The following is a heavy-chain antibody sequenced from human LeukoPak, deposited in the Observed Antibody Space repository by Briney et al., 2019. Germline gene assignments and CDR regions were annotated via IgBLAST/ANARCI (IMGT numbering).Heavy chain of an antibody. Sequence: KPGGSLRLSCAASGFTFSDYYMSWIRQAPGKGLEWVSYISSSGSTIYYADSVKGRFTISRDNAKNSLYLQMNSLRAEDTAVYYRARAQTGDYYDSSGYYWIDYWGQGTLVTVSS. J-gene: IGHJ4*02. V-gene: IGHV3-11*04. CDR3: ARAQTGDYYDSSGYYWIDY. CDR1: GFTFSDYY. CDR2: ISSSGSTI. D-gene: IGHD3-22*01.